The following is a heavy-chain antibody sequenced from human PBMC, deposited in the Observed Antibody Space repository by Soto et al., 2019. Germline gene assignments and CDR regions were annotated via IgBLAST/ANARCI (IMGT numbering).Heavy chain of an antibody. J-gene: IGHJ2*01. Sequence: QVQLQQWGAGLLKPSETLSLTCAVYGGSFSPYFWSWIRQPPGKGLEWIGEINHSGSTNYNPSLTRXXXXXXXXXXXXXXXXXXXXXAADTAVYYCARLASGWQYYYFDFWGRGTPVTVSS. V-gene: IGHV4-34*01. CDR1: GGSFSPYF. D-gene: IGHD6-19*01. CDR3: ARLASGWQYYYFDF. CDR2: INHSGST.